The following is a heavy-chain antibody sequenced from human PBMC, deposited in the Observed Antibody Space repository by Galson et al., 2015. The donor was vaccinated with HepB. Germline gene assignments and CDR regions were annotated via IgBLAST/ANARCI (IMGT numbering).Heavy chain of an antibody. CDR1: GFTFSNAW. CDR3: TTVVGATDIRNNYGMDV. J-gene: IGHJ6*02. CDR2: IKSKTDGGTT. D-gene: IGHD1-26*01. Sequence: SLRLSCAASGFTFSNAWMSWVRQAPGKGLEWVGRIKSKTDGGTTDYAAPVKGRFTISRDDSKNTLYLQMNSLKTEDTAVYYCTTVVGATDIRNNYGMDVWGQGTTVTVSS. V-gene: IGHV3-15*01.